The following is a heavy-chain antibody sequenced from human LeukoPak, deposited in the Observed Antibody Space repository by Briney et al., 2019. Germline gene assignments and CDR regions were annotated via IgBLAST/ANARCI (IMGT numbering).Heavy chain of an antibody. CDR1: GYTFTSYG. V-gene: IGHV1-69*04. Sequence: GASVKVSCKASGYTFTSYGISWVRQAPGQGLEWMGRIIPILGIANYAQKFQGRVTITADKSTSTAYMELSSLRSEDTAVYYCARDAFPTYYYGSGSYSKPFDYWGQGTLVTVSS. J-gene: IGHJ4*02. D-gene: IGHD3-10*01. CDR3: ARDAFPTYYYGSGSYSKPFDY. CDR2: IIPILGIA.